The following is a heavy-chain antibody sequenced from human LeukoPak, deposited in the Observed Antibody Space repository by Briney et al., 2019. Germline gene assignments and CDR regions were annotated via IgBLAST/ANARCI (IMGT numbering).Heavy chain of an antibody. CDR2: INPNSGGT. D-gene: IGHD2-2*01. Sequence: SVKVSCKASGYTFTGYYMHWVRQAPGQGLEWMEWINPNSGGTNYARKFQGRVTMTRDTSISTAYMELSRLRSDDTAVYYCARSDCSSTSCYVGDDWFDPWGQGTLVTVSS. J-gene: IGHJ5*02. CDR1: GYTFTGYY. V-gene: IGHV1-2*02. CDR3: ARSDCSSTSCYVGDDWFDP.